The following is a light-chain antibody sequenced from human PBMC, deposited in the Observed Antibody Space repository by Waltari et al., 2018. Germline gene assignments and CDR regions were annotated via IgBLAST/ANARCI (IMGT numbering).Light chain of an antibody. CDR2: HAS. V-gene: IGKV3-20*01. CDR3: QHYESLPVT. Sequence: SGRASRSITEYLACYRPKPGQAPRLLSYHASVRAAGIPDRFSGSGSGTDFSLSISRLEPEDFAVYYCQHYESLPVTFGQGTKVEIK. CDR1: RSITEY. J-gene: IGKJ1*01.